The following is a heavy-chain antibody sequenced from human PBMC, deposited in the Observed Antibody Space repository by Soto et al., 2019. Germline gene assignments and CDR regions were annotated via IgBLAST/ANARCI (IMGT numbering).Heavy chain of an antibody. Sequence: GGSLRLSCAASGFTFSSYSMSWVRQAPGKGLEWVSGISWNSGSIYYADSVKGRFTISRDNAKNTLYLQMNSLRAEDTALYYCAKDRGYDFWSGYPSDYWGQGTLVTVSS. J-gene: IGHJ4*02. CDR1: GFTFSSYS. D-gene: IGHD3-3*01. V-gene: IGHV3-23*01. CDR2: ISWNSGSI. CDR3: AKDRGYDFWSGYPSDY.